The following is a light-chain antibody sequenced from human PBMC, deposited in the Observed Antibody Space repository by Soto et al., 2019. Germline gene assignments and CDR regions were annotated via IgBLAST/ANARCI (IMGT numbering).Light chain of an antibody. V-gene: IGKV1-5*03. CDR3: QQYHSWT. J-gene: IGKJ1*01. CDR2: TAS. Sequence: IPLTQSPSTLAAFLGDRVPSTGRANQSSRDSRAWYQQRPGKAPKLLSYTASSSESGVRSRFSGSGSETEFILTISNPQPDDFATYYCQQYHSWTFGQGTKVDIK. CDR1: QSSRDS.